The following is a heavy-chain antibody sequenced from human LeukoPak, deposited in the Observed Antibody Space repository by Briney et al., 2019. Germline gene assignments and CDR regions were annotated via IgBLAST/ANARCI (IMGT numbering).Heavy chain of an antibody. CDR1: GYTFTSYG. J-gene: IGHJ4*02. D-gene: IGHD3-22*01. Sequence: GASVKVSCKASGYTFTSYGISWVRQAPGQGLEWMGWISAYNGNTNYAQKLQGRVTMTTDTSTSTAYMELRSLGSDDTAVYYCARAELYDSSGYYYGPMYFDYWGQGTLVTVSS. CDR3: ARAELYDSSGYYYGPMYFDY. V-gene: IGHV1-18*01. CDR2: ISAYNGNT.